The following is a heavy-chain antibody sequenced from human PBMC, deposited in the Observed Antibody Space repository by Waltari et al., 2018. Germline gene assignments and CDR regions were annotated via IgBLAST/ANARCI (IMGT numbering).Heavy chain of an antibody. V-gene: IGHV1-8*02. J-gene: IGHJ4*02. D-gene: IGHD6-6*01. Sequence: QVQLVQSGAEVKKPGASVKVSCKASGYTFTSYDINWVRQATGQGLEWMGWMIPNRGNTGYEPKFQGRGTMTRNTSISTAYMELSSLRSEDTAVYYCARDSLYSSSFFDYWGQGTLVTVSS. CDR3: ARDSLYSSSFFDY. CDR2: MIPNRGNT. CDR1: GYTFTSYD.